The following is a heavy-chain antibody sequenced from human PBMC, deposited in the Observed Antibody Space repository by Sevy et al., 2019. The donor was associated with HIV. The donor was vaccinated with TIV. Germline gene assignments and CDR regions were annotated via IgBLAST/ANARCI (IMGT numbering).Heavy chain of an antibody. CDR2: IDPSGGNT. CDR1: GDTLTNNY. V-gene: IGHV1-46*01. Sequence: ASVKVSCKAPGDTLTNNYMHWVRQAPGQGLEWMGIIDPSGGNTSYAQKFQGRVTMTRDTSTSTLYMDVSSLRSEYTAGYYCVRADPAQHFDSWGQGTLVTVSS. J-gene: IGHJ4*02. CDR3: VRADPAQHFDS.